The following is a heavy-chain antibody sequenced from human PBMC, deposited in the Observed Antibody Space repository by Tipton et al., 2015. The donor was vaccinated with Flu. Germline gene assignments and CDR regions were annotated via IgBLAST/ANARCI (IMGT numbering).Heavy chain of an antibody. Sequence: SLRLSCAASGFTFSSYWMHWVRQAPGKGLVWVSYISSDGSVTSYADSVKGRFTISRDNAKNTLFLQMNSLRAEDTAVYYCARDHPPSITVLGEITDYYGMAVWGQGTTVTVSS. CDR3: ARDHPPSITVLGEITDYYGMAV. CDR2: ISSDGSVT. D-gene: IGHD3-3*01. V-gene: IGHV3-74*01. J-gene: IGHJ6*02. CDR1: GFTFSSYW.